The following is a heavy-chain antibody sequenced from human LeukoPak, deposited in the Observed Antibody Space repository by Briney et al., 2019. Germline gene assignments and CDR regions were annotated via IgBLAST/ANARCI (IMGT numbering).Heavy chain of an antibody. D-gene: IGHD2-21*02. CDR1: GFTFSSYS. CDR3: ARDGDGPWIDY. J-gene: IGHJ4*02. Sequence: GGSLRLSCAASGFTFSSYSMNWVRQAPGKGLEWVSSISSRSSYIYYADSVKGRFPISRDNAKNSLYLQMNSLRAEDTAVYYCARDGDGPWIDYWGQGTLVTVSS. CDR2: ISSRSSYI. V-gene: IGHV3-21*01.